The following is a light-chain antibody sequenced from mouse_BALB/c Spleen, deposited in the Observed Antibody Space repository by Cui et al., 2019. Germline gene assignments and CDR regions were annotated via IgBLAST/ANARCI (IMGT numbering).Light chain of an antibody. CDR3: QQHNEYPLT. Sequence: DVKITQSPSYLAASPGETITINCRASKSISKYLAWYQEKPGKTNKLLIYSGSTLQSGIPSRFSGSGSGTDFTLTISSLEPEDFAMYYCQQHNEYPLTFGAGTKLELK. CDR1: KSISKY. J-gene: IGKJ5*01. CDR2: SGS. V-gene: IGKV16-104*01.